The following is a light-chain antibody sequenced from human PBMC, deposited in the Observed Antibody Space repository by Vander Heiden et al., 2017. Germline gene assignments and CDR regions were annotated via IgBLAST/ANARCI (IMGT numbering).Light chain of an antibody. CDR2: NTN. Sequence: QTVVTQEPSFLVSPGGTVTLTCGFNSGSVSTNYFPSWYQRTPGQAPRTLIYNTNTRSSGVPDRFSGSILGNKAALTITGAQADDESDYYCVIYMGSGIWVFGGGTKLTVL. J-gene: IGLJ3*02. CDR3: VIYMGSGIWV. CDR1: SGSVSTNYF. V-gene: IGLV8-61*01.